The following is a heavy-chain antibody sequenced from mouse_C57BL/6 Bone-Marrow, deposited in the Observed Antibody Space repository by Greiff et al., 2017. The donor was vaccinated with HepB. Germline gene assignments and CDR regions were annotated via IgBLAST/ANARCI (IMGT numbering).Heavy chain of an antibody. Sequence: VKLVESGAELVKPGASVKMSCKASGYTFTTYPIEWMKQNHGKSLEWIGNFHPYNDDTKYNEKFKGKATLTVEKSSSTVYLELSRLTSDDSAVYYCARPYDYDAGFAYWGQGTLVTVSA. J-gene: IGHJ3*01. D-gene: IGHD2-4*01. CDR2: FHPYNDDT. V-gene: IGHV1-47*01. CDR1: GYTFTTYP. CDR3: ARPYDYDAGFAY.